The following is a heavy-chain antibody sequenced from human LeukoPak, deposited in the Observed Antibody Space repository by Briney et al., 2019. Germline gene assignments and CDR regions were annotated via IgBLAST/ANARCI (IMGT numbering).Heavy chain of an antibody. J-gene: IGHJ6*02. Sequence: ASVKVSCKASEYTFTSYYMHWVRQAPGQGLEWMGIINPSGGSTSYPQKFQGRVTMTRDTSTSTVYMELSSLRSEDTAVYYCARRAVANGMDVWGQGTTVTVSS. D-gene: IGHD6-19*01. V-gene: IGHV1-46*01. CDR3: ARRAVANGMDV. CDR2: INPSGGST. CDR1: EYTFTSYY.